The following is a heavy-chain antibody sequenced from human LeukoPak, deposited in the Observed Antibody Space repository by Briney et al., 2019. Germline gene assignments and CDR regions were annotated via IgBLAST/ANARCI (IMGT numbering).Heavy chain of an antibody. D-gene: IGHD3-22*01. CDR3: ARPHSSGYSAYSWYFDL. CDR1: GYSFSNFW. V-gene: IGHV5-51*01. Sequence: GESLKISCTGSGYSFSNFWIGWVRQMPGKGLEWMGIIYPSDSDTRYTPSFQGQVTISADTSINTAYLEWRSLKASYTAMYYCARPHSSGYSAYSWYFDLWGRGTLVTVSS. J-gene: IGHJ2*01. CDR2: IYPSDSDT.